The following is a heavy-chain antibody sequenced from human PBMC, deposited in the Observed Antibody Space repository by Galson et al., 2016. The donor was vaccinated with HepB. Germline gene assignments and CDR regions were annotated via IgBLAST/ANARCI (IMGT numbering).Heavy chain of an antibody. J-gene: IGHJ5*02. V-gene: IGHV1-18*04. D-gene: IGHD2-2*01. CDR1: GYTFSNFG. Sequence: SVKVSCKASGYTFSNFGINWVRHAPGQGLEWMGWISGNNGNTNYAQKFQARVTLTTDTSTRTAYMELRSLRSDDTAVYYCARPHHNEYCRSPNCYGFTWFDPWGQGTLVTVSS. CDR2: ISGNNGNT. CDR3: ARPHHNEYCRSPNCYGFTWFDP.